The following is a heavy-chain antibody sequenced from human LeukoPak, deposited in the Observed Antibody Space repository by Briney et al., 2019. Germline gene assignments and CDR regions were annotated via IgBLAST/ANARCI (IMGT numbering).Heavy chain of an antibody. V-gene: IGHV3-23*01. J-gene: IGHJ4*02. CDR1: GFAFNNYV. Sequence: QPGGSLRLSCAASGFAFNNYVMTWVRQAPGKGLDWFAAISGSGDSTYYADSVKGRFTISRDSSKSTMYLQMTSLTAEDTAVYYCAKGSGTSRPYYLDYWSRGTLVTVSS. CDR3: AKGSGTSRPYYLDY. CDR2: ISGSGDST. D-gene: IGHD6-25*01.